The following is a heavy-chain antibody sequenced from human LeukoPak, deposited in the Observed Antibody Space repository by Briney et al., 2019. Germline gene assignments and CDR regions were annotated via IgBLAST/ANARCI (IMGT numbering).Heavy chain of an antibody. J-gene: IGHJ4*02. D-gene: IGHD3-10*01. Sequence: GGSLRLSCAASGFTVSSNYMSWVRQAPGKGLEWVAFIRYDGSNKYYADSVKGRFTISRDNSKNTLYLQMNSLRAEDTAVYYCAKELRITMVRGVIMPFDYWGQGTLVTVSS. CDR2: IRYDGSNK. V-gene: IGHV3-30*02. CDR3: AKELRITMVRGVIMPFDY. CDR1: GFTVSSNY.